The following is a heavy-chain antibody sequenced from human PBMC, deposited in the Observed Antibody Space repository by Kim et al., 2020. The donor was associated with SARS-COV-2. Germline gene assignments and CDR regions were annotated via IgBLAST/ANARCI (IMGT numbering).Heavy chain of an antibody. CDR3: VGGRDTRGYVPWI. Sequence: ASVKVSCKASGYTFTDYYMHWVRQAPGQGLEWMGWINPNSGVTNYAQKFQGRVTMTRDTSISTAYMELSRLRSDDTAVYYCVGGRDTRGYVPWIWGQGTM. CDR2: INPNSGVT. D-gene: IGHD2-2*01. J-gene: IGHJ3*02. CDR1: GYTFTDYY. V-gene: IGHV1-2*02.